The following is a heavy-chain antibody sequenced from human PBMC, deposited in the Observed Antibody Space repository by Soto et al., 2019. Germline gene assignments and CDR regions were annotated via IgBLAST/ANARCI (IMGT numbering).Heavy chain of an antibody. Sequence: PGESLKISCKGSGYSFTSYWIGWVHQMPGKGLEWMGIIYPGDSDTRYSPSFQGQVTISADKSISTAYLQWSSLKASDTAMYYCARFTVVVAAEYYFDYWGQGTLVTVSS. V-gene: IGHV5-51*07. CDR1: GYSFTSYW. CDR3: ARFTVVVAAEYYFDY. CDR2: IYPGDSDT. J-gene: IGHJ4*02. D-gene: IGHD2-15*01.